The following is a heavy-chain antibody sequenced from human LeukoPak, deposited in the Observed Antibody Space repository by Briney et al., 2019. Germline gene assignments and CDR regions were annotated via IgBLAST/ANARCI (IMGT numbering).Heavy chain of an antibody. D-gene: IGHD3-10*01. Sequence: PGGSLRLSCAASGFTFSSYAMHWVRQAPGKGLEWVAVISYDGSNKYYADSVKGRFTTSRDNSKNTLYLQMNSLRAEDTAVYYCARNYYGSGHFDYWGQGTLVTVSS. CDR1: GFTFSSYA. J-gene: IGHJ4*02. CDR2: ISYDGSNK. V-gene: IGHV3-30*04. CDR3: ARNYYGSGHFDY.